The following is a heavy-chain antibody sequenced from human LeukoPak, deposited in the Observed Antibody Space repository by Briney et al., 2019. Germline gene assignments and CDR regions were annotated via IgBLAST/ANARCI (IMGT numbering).Heavy chain of an antibody. Sequence: ASVKVSCKVSGYTLTELSMHWVRQAPGKGLEWMGGFDPEDGETIYAQKFQGRVTMTEDTSTDTAYMELSSLRSEDTAVYYCATPIKGMTAVGYWGQGTLVTVSS. D-gene: IGHD2-2*01. CDR3: ATPIKGMTAVGY. J-gene: IGHJ4*02. CDR1: GYTLTELS. CDR2: FDPEDGET. V-gene: IGHV1-24*01.